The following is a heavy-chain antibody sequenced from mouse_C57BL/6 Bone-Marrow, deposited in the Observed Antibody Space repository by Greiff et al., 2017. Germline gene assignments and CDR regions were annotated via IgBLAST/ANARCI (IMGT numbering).Heavy chain of an antibody. CDR1: GFTFTAYY. D-gene: IGHD2-4*01. J-gene: IGHJ3*01. CDR2: IRNKANGYTT. Sequence: EVKLVESGGGLVQPGGSLSLSCAASGFTFTAYYMSWVRQPPGKALEWLGFIRNKANGYTTEYSASVKGRFTISRDNSQSILYLQMNALRAEDSATYYCARSLIYYDYDGFAYWGQGTLVTVSA. V-gene: IGHV7-3*01. CDR3: ARSLIYYDYDGFAY.